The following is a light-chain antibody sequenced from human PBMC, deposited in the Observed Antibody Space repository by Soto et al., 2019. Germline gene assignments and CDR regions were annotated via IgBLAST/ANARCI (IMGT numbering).Light chain of an antibody. Sequence: EIVLTQSPATPSLAPGERATLSCRASQSVSSYLAWYQQKPGQAPRLLIYDASNSATDVPARFSGRGSGPDFPLTISSLEPEDFAVYYCQQRSNWPIFTYGPGTKVDIK. CDR1: QSVSSY. J-gene: IGKJ3*01. CDR2: DAS. V-gene: IGKV3-11*01. CDR3: QQRSNWPIFT.